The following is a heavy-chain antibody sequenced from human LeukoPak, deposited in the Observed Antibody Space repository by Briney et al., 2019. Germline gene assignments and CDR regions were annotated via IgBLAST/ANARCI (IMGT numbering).Heavy chain of an antibody. CDR3: ARGGTPTFWTGFMDV. CDR2: IYSGGSTT. CDR1: GFPFSSYA. D-gene: IGHD3/OR15-3a*01. V-gene: IGHV3-23*03. Sequence: GGSLRLSCAASGFPFSSYAMSWVRQSPGKGLEWVSVIYSGGSTTYYADSVKGRFIISRHNSNNTLYLQMNSLRAEDTAVYYCARGGTPTFWTGFMDVWGLGTTVTVSS. J-gene: IGHJ6*02.